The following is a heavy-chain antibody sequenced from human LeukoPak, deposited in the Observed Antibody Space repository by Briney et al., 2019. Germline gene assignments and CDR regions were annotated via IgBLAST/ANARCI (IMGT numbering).Heavy chain of an antibody. CDR2: IYYSGST. Sequence: PSETLSLTCTVSGGSISSSSYYWGWIRQPPGKGLEWIGYIYYSGSTNYNPSLKSRVTISVDTSKNQFSLKLSSVTAADTAVYYCARDFLQDDAFDIWGQGTMVTVSS. CDR3: ARDFLQDDAFDI. V-gene: IGHV4-61*01. D-gene: IGHD5-24*01. J-gene: IGHJ3*02. CDR1: GGSISSSSYY.